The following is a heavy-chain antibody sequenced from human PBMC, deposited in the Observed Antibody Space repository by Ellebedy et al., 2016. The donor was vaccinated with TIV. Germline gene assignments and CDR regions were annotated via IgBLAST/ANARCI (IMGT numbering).Heavy chain of an antibody. Sequence: ASVKVSXXAAGYPFRNYAIHWVRQAPGQRFEWMGWINAGNGNTKYSLNFQGRVTVTRDTSSSTVYMKMTSLTSEDTALYYCARSGFDFWSAYDYWGQGTLVVVSS. CDR1: GYPFRNYA. J-gene: IGHJ4*02. CDR2: INAGNGNT. V-gene: IGHV1-3*01. D-gene: IGHD3-3*01. CDR3: ARSGFDFWSAYDY.